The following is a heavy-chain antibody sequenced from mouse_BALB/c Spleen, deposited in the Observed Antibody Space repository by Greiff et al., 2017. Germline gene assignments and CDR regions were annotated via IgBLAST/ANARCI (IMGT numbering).Heavy chain of an antibody. CDR2: IDPANGNT. V-gene: IGHV14-3*02. J-gene: IGHJ2*01. D-gene: IGHD2-3*01. Sequence: EVQLQESGAELVKPGASVKLSCTASGFNIKDTYMHWVKQRPEQGLEWIGRIDPANGNTKYDPKFQGKATITADTSSNTAYLQLSSLTSEDTAVYYCARRWLLPPFDYWGQGTTLTVSS. CDR1: GFNIKDTY. CDR3: ARRWLLPPFDY.